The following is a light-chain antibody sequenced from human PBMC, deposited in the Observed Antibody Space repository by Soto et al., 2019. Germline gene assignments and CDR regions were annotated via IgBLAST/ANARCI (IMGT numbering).Light chain of an antibody. CDR3: QHYNSYSEA. V-gene: IGKV1-5*03. Sequence: DIQMTQSPSTLSGSVGDRVTITCRASQTISSWLAWYQQKPGKAPKLLIYKSSTLKSGVPARFIGSGSGTEFILTISSLQPDEFATYYCQHYNSYSEAFGQGTKVDLK. J-gene: IGKJ1*01. CDR1: QTISSW. CDR2: KSS.